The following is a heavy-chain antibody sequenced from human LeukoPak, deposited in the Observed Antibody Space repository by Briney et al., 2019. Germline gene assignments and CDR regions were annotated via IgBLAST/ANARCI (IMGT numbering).Heavy chain of an antibody. CDR1: GFTFATYW. CDR2: IKQDGSDK. Sequence: GGALRLSRAASGFTFATYWMTWVRQAPGKGREWVATIKQDGSDKYYVDSVKGRFTISKDNAKNSLYLQMSSLTAEDTAVYYCARGGSRLSDYWGQGTLVTVSS. V-gene: IGHV3-7*01. J-gene: IGHJ4*02. CDR3: ARGGSRLSDY. D-gene: IGHD5-12*01.